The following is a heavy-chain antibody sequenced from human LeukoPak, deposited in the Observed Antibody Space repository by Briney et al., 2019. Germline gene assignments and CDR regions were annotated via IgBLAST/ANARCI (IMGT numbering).Heavy chain of an antibody. CDR3: TRNTVTVHFDY. J-gene: IGHJ4*02. CDR2: IRSKAFGGTP. Sequence: AGGSLRLSCSASGFTFDDYAVSWLRQAPGKGLEWVGFIRSKAFGGTPEYAASVRGRFTISRDDSKSIAYLQMNSLKTEDTAVYYCTRNTVTVHFDYWSQGTLVTVSS. D-gene: IGHD4-17*01. V-gene: IGHV3-49*03. CDR1: GFTFDDYA.